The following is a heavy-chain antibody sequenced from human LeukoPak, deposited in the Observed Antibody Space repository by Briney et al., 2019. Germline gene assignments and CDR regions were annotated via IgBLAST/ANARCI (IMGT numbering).Heavy chain of an antibody. CDR1: GYSFTSYW. J-gene: IGHJ6*02. CDR3: ARLWASGSYYYYYGMDV. CDR2: IYPGDSDT. Sequence: GESLKISCKGSGYSFTSYWIGWVRQMPGKGLEWMGIIYPGDSDTRYSPSFQGQVTISADKSISTAYLQWSSLKASDTAMYYCARLWASGSYYYYYGMDVWGQGTTVTVSS. D-gene: IGHD1-26*01. V-gene: IGHV5-51*01.